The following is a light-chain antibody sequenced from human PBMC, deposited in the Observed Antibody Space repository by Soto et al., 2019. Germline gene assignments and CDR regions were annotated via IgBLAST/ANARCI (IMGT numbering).Light chain of an antibody. CDR1: QSLTTNF. CDR2: GPS. J-gene: IGKJ1*01. Sequence: EIVLTQSPAILSLSPVEIATLFFRASQSLTTNFLAWYQQKPGQAPRLLIYGPSSRAPGCPGRFSGDGAGTDFTLTISRLETEDFAVYYCQQYGSSGTFGQGTKV. CDR3: QQYGSSGT. V-gene: IGKV3-20*01.